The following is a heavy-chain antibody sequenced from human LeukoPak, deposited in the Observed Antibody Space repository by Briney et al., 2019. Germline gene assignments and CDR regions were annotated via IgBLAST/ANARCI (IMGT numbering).Heavy chain of an antibody. CDR3: AKDHSPSSGWYLDY. J-gene: IGHJ4*02. Sequence: QAGGSLRLSCAASGFTFSSYAMSWVRQAPGKGLEWVSAISGSGGSTYYADSVKGRFTTSRDNSKNTLYLQMNSLRAEDTAVYYCAKDHSPSSGWYLDYWGQGTLVTVSS. D-gene: IGHD6-19*01. CDR1: GFTFSSYA. V-gene: IGHV3-23*01. CDR2: ISGSGGST.